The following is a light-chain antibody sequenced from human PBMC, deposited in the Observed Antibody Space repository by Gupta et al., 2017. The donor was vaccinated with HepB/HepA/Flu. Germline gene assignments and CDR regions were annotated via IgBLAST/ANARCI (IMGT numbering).Light chain of an antibody. V-gene: IGKV1-5*03. CDR2: EGS. Sequence: DIQMTQSPSTLSASVGDRVTITCRASQSMSTWLTWYQQKPGKAPKLLIYEGSTLASGVPSRFSGSGSGTEFTLTISSLQPDDCATYYCQQYKSYPLTFGQGTRLEIK. J-gene: IGKJ5*01. CDR1: QSMSTW. CDR3: QQYKSYPLT.